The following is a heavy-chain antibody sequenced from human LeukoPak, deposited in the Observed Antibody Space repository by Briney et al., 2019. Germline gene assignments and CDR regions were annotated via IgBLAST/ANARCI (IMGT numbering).Heavy chain of an antibody. J-gene: IGHJ3*02. CDR3: ARGLLVNTDYGGDDNDAFDI. D-gene: IGHD4-23*01. CDR1: GGTFSSYA. CDR2: IIPIFGTA. V-gene: IGHV1-69*13. Sequence: SVKVSCKASGGTFSSYAISWVRQAPGQGLEWMGGIIPIFGTANYAQKFQGRVTIIADESTSTAYMELSSLRSEDTAVYYCARGLLVNTDYGGDDNDAFDIWGQGTMVTVSS.